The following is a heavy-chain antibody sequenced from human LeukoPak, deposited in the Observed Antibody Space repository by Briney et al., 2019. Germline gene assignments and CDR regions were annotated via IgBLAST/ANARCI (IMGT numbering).Heavy chain of an antibody. CDR1: GFIFSNHA. CDR2: ISGSGGST. CDR3: ARTYGDYRPFDY. V-gene: IGHV3-23*01. J-gene: IGHJ4*02. D-gene: IGHD4-17*01. Sequence: GGSLRLSCTASGFIFSNHAMAWVRQAPGKGLEWVSRISGSGGSTTYADFVKGRFTIPRDNSRNTLYLQMNSVRAEDTAVYYCARTYGDYRPFDYWGQGTLVTVSS.